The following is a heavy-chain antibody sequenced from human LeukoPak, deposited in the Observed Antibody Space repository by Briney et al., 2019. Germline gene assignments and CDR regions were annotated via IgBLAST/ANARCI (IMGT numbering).Heavy chain of an antibody. D-gene: IGHD6-6*01. CDR3: AREVQQGGGAFDI. CDR1: GFTFSSYA. Sequence: PGRSLRLSCAASGFTFSSYAMHWVRQAPGKGLEWVAVISYDGSNKYYADSVKGRFTISRDNSKNTLYLQMNSLRAEDTAVYYCAREVQQGGGAFDIWGQGTMVTVSS. CDR2: ISYDGSNK. V-gene: IGHV3-30-3*01. J-gene: IGHJ3*02.